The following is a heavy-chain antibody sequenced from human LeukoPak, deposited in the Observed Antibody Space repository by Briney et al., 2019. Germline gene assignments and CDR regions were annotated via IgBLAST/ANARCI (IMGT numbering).Heavy chain of an antibody. Sequence: PSETLSLTCTVSGGSISSGSYYWGWLLQPPGKGLEWIASIYYSGSTFYNPSLKSRVLISVDTSKNQFSLKLSSVTAADTAVYYCARGGSGSYYDYWGQGTLITVSS. D-gene: IGHD3-10*01. J-gene: IGHJ4*02. CDR2: IYYSGST. V-gene: IGHV4-39*07. CDR1: GGSISSGSYY. CDR3: ARGGSGSYYDY.